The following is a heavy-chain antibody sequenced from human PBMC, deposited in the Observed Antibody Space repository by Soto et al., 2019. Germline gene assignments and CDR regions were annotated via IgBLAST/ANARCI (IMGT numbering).Heavy chain of an antibody. D-gene: IGHD3-10*01. CDR1: GGTFSSYG. V-gene: IGHV1-69*13. Sequence: ASVKVSCKASGGTFSSYGINWVRQAPGQGLEWMGGIIPMFGRTNYAQKFQDRVAITADESTNTAYMELSSLRSEDTAFYYCAIETSGRGVIITSSPCCDPWGQRTRGSAAS. CDR3: AIETSGRGVIITSSPCCDP. J-gene: IGHJ5*02. CDR2: IIPMFGRT.